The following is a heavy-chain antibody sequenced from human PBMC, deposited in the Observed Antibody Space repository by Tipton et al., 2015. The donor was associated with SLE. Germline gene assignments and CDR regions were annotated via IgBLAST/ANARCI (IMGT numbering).Heavy chain of an antibody. CDR2: INHSGST. D-gene: IGHD1-26*01. V-gene: IGHV4-34*01. J-gene: IGHJ5*02. CDR3: ARGGGSYWFDP. Sequence: TLSLTCAVYGGSFSIYYWSWIRQPPGKGLEWIGEINHSGSTNYNPSLKSRVTISVDTSKNQFSLKLSSVTAADTAVYYCARGGGSYWFDPWGQGTLVTVSS. CDR1: GGSFSIYY.